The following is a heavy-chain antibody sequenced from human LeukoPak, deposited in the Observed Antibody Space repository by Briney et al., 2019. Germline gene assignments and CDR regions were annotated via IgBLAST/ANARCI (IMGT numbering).Heavy chain of an antibody. D-gene: IGHD3-22*01. V-gene: IGHV4-30-2*01. CDR3: ASQGYYDSSPFDP. J-gene: IGHJ5*02. CDR2: IYHSGST. Sequence: SETLSLTCAVSGGSISSGGYSWSWIRQPPGKGLEWIGYIYHSGSTYYNPSLKSRVTISVDRSKKQFSLKLSSVTAADTAVYYCASQGYYDSSPFDPWGQGTLVTVSS. CDR1: GGSISSGGYS.